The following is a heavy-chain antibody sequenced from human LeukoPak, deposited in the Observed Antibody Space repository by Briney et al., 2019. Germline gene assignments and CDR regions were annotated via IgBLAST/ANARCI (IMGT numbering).Heavy chain of an antibody. CDR2: ISSSGSTI. Sequence: GGSLRLSCAASGFTFSSYEMNWVRQAPGKGLEWVSYISSSGSTIYYADSVKGRFTISRDNAKNSLYLQMNSLRAEDTAVYYCARVTYSGYDWGGVDYWGQGTLVTVSS. V-gene: IGHV3-48*03. J-gene: IGHJ4*02. CDR3: ARVTYSGYDWGGVDY. CDR1: GFTFSSYE. D-gene: IGHD5-12*01.